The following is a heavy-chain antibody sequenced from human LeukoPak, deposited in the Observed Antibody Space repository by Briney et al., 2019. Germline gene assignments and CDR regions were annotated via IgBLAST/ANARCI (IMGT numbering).Heavy chain of an antibody. CDR3: AKSPTLQAMVVAF. Sequence: GGSLRLSCAASGFTFSSYALSWVRQAPGKWLEWVSSISGGGSGTYYADAVKGRFTISRDNSKNTLYLQVNSLRVGDTAVYYCAKSPTLQAMVVAFWGQGTLVTVSS. CDR1: GFTFSSYA. J-gene: IGHJ4*02. D-gene: IGHD3-22*01. CDR2: ISGGGSGT. V-gene: IGHV3-23*01.